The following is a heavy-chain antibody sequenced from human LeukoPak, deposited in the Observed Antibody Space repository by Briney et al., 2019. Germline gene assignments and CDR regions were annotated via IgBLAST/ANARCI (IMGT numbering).Heavy chain of an antibody. CDR1: GFTFSSYG. V-gene: IGHV3-30*03. CDR2: ISYDGSNK. J-gene: IGHJ4*02. CDR3: ARNIRIARGGSYLYFLYYFDY. D-gene: IGHD1-26*01. Sequence: PGRSLRLSCAASGFTFSSYGMHWVRQAPGKGLEWVAVISYDGSNKYYADSVKGRFTISRDNSKNTLYLQMNSLRAEDTAVYYCARNIRIARGGSYLYFLYYFDYWGQGTLVTVSS.